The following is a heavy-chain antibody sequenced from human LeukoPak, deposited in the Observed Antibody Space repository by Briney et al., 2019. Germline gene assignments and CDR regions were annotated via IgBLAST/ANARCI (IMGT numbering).Heavy chain of an antibody. Sequence: SETLSLTCTVSGGSIRSGNYYWSWIRQPPGKGLEWIGYIYYTGSTYYNPSLRSRVTISVDTSNNQLSLKLSSVAAADTAVYYCARQRRTGDLGWGQGTLVTVSS. D-gene: IGHD7-27*01. CDR1: GGSIRSGNYY. CDR2: IYYTGST. J-gene: IGHJ4*02. V-gene: IGHV4-30-4*08. CDR3: ARQRRTGDLG.